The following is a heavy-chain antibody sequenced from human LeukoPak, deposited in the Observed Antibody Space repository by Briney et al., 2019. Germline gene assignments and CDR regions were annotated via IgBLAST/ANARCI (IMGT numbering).Heavy chain of an antibody. CDR3: ARDRLYYYGSGSYSSF. Sequence: GGSLRLSCAASGFTFSSYSMNWVRQAPGKGLEWVSSISSSSSYIYYADSVKGRFTISRDNAKNSLYLQMNSLRAEGTAVYYCARDRLYYYGSGSYSSFWGQGTLVTVSS. CDR2: ISSSSSYI. D-gene: IGHD3-10*01. CDR1: GFTFSSYS. V-gene: IGHV3-21*01. J-gene: IGHJ4*02.